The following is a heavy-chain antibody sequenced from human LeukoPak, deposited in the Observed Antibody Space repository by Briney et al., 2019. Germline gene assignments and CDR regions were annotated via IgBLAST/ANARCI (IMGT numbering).Heavy chain of an antibody. D-gene: IGHD3-3*01. CDR1: GFTFSSYA. J-gene: IGHJ4*02. V-gene: IGHV3-23*01. Sequence: GGSLRLSCAASGFTFSSYAMSWVRQAPGKGLEWVSAISGSGGSTYYADFVKGRFTISRDNSKNTLYLQMNSLRAEDTAVYYCANSLHYDFWSGYLIWGQGTLVTVSS. CDR3: ANSLHYDFWSGYLI. CDR2: ISGSGGST.